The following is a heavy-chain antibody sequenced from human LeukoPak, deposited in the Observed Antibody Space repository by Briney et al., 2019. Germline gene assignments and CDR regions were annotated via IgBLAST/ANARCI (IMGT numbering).Heavy chain of an antibody. CDR2: ISDSGGST. D-gene: IGHD3-22*01. V-gene: IGHV3-23*01. Sequence: PGGSLRLSCAASGFTFSSYAMSWLPQAPGKGLEGVSAISDSGGSTYYAHSVKGRFTISRDNSKNTLYLQMNSLRAEDTAVYYCAKPGLYYDSSGYYYEYYFDYWGQGTLVTVSS. J-gene: IGHJ4*02. CDR3: AKPGLYYDSSGYYYEYYFDY. CDR1: GFTFSSYA.